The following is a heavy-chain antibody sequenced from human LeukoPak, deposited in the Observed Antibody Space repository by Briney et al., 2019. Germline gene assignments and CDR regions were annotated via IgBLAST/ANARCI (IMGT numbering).Heavy chain of an antibody. D-gene: IGHD6-13*01. J-gene: IGHJ5*02. V-gene: IGHV3-7*01. CDR1: GFTFSSYW. CDR3: ARDRYQQLVNFDP. Sequence: PGGSLRLSCAASGFTFSSYWMSWVRQAPGKGLEWVANIKQDGSEKYYVDSVKGRFTISRDNAKNSLYLQMNSLRAEDTAVYYCARDRYQQLVNFDPWGQGTLVTVSS. CDR2: IKQDGSEK.